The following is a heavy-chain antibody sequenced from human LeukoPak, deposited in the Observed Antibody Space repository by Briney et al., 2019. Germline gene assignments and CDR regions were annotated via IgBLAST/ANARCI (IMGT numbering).Heavy chain of an antibody. V-gene: IGHV3-7*01. Sequence: GGSLRLSCAASGFTFSSYWMSWVRQAPGEGLEWVAKINQDGTEKAYVDSVRGRFTISRDNAKNSLFLQLNSLRAEDTAVYYCAREITTGRAFDYWGQGTLVTVSS. CDR3: AREITTGRAFDY. CDR1: GFTFSSYW. J-gene: IGHJ4*02. D-gene: IGHD3-3*01. CDR2: INQDGTEK.